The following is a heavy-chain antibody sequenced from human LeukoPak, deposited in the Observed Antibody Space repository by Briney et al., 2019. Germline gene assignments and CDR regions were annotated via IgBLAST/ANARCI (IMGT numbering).Heavy chain of an antibody. CDR1: GYTFTGYY. CDR3: ARRRGAAMVLAGAEFDY. V-gene: IGHV1-2*02. J-gene: IGHJ4*02. CDR2: INPNSGGT. Sequence: ASVKVSCKASGYTFTGYYMHWVRQAPGQGLESMGWINPNSGGTNYAQKFQGRVTMTRDTSISTAYMELSRLRSDDTAVYYCARRRGAAMVLAGAEFDYWGQGTLVTVSS. D-gene: IGHD5-18*01.